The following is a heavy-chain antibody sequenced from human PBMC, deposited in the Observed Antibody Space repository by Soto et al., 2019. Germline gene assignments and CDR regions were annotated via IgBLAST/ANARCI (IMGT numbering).Heavy chain of an antibody. V-gene: IGHV1-69*02. CDR2: IIPILGIA. J-gene: IGHJ5*02. Sequence: GASVKVSCKASGGTFSSYTISWVRQAPGQGLEWMGRIIPILGIANYAQKFQGRVTITADKSTSTAYMELSSLRSEDTAVYYCARVMNYYDSSGYPLNWFDPWGQGTLVTVSS. D-gene: IGHD3-22*01. CDR3: ARVMNYYDSSGYPLNWFDP. CDR1: GGTFSSYT.